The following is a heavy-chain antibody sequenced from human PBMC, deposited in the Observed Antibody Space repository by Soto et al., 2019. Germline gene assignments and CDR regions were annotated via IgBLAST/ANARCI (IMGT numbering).Heavy chain of an antibody. V-gene: IGHV3-23*01. CDR3: ASHDSDSRLYYFDY. D-gene: IGHD1-1*01. Sequence: PGGSLRLSCAVSGFTFSDFAMSWVRQAPGKGLEWVSGISGSGDKTYYTDSVKGRFTISGDNSKDTLYLQMNTLRADDTAVYFCASHDSDSRLYYFDYWGQGTLVTVSS. CDR2: ISGSGDKT. J-gene: IGHJ4*02. CDR1: GFTFSDFA.